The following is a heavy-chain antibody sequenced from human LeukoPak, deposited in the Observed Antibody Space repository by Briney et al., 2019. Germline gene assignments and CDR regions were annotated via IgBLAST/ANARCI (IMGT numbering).Heavy chain of an antibody. D-gene: IGHD3-22*01. J-gene: IGHJ3*02. CDR2: IYYSGST. CDR1: GTSISSGAYY. V-gene: IGHV4-61*08. Sequence: PSQTLSLTCTVSGTSISSGAYYWSWIRQPPGKGLEWIGYIYYSGSTNYNPSLKSRVTISVDTSKNQFSLKLSSVTAADTAVYYCAREVQHYAGSVYDHDAFDIWGQGTMVTVSS. CDR3: AREVQHYAGSVYDHDAFDI.